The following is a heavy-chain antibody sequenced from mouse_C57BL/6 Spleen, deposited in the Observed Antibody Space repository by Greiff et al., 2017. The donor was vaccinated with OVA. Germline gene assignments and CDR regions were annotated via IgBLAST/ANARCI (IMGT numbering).Heavy chain of an antibody. CDR2: IDPNSGGT. V-gene: IGHV1-72*01. J-gene: IGHJ4*01. D-gene: IGHD6-2*01. Sequence: QVQLKQPGAELVKPGASVKLSCKASGYTFTSYWMHWVKQRPGRGLEWIGRIDPNSGGTKYNEKFKSKATLTVDKPSSTAYMQLSSLTSEDSAVYYCARFPYVSLYAMDYWGQGTSVTVSS. CDR1: GYTFTSYW. CDR3: ARFPYVSLYAMDY.